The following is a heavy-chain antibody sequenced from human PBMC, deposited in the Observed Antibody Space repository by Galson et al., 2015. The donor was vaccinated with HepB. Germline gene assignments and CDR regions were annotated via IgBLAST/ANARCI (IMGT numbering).Heavy chain of an antibody. V-gene: IGHV3-30-3*01. CDR1: EFTFRSYT. CDR3: AGHYDTTGYGAFEV. D-gene: IGHD3-22*01. J-gene: IGHJ3*01. CDR2: IAHNGNNE. Sequence: SLRLSCAASEFTFRSYTMHWVRRAPGKGLNWVALIAHNGNNEYYADSVKGRFTISRDNSKNTLYLQMNSLRIEDTAMYYCAGHYDTTGYGAFEVWGQGTMVTVSS.